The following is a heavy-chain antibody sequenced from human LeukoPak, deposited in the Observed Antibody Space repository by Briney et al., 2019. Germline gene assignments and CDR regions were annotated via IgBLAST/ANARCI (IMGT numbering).Heavy chain of an antibody. CDR2: ISYDGSNK. Sequence: PGGSLRLSCAASGFTFSSYGMHWVRQAPGKGLEWVAVISYDGSNKYYADSVKGRFTISRDNSKNTLYLQMNSLRAEDTAVYYCARDLRNYLDYWGQGTLVTVSS. CDR1: GFTFSSYG. J-gene: IGHJ4*02. CDR3: ARDLRNYLDY. V-gene: IGHV3-30*03. D-gene: IGHD3-10*01.